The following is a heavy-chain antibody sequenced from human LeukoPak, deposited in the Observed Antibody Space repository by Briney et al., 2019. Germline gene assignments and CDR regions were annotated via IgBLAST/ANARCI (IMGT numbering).Heavy chain of an antibody. CDR3: ARGQRVVAMPSFDY. J-gene: IGHJ4*02. V-gene: IGHV3-48*03. CDR2: INSGGYDI. D-gene: IGHD3-22*01. CDR1: GFTFSSYE. Sequence: GGSLRLSCAASGFTFSSYEMNWVRQTPGRGLEYISYINSGGYDIYYADSVKGRFTISRDSAKNSLYLQMNSLRADDTAVYYCARGQRVVAMPSFDYWGQGTLVTVSS.